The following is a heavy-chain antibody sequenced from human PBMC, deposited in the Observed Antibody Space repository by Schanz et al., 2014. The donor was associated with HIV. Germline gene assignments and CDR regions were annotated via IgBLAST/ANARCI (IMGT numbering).Heavy chain of an antibody. CDR2: ISYDGSNK. V-gene: IGHV3-30*18. D-gene: IGHD6-19*01. J-gene: IGHJ4*02. CDR1: GFTFRNYG. Sequence: VQLVESGGGVVQPWRSLRLSCAVSGFTFRNYGMHWVRQAPSKGLGWVAVISYDGSNKYYADSLKGRFTIARDNSKNTLYLQMNSLRAEDTAVYYCAKGLRQWLVLGVSDYWGQGTVVTVSS. CDR3: AKGLRQWLVLGVSDY.